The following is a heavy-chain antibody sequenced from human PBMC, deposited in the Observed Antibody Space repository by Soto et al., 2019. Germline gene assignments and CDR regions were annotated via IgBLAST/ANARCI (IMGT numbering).Heavy chain of an antibody. Sequence: QVQLQQWGAGLLKPSETLSLTCAVYGGSFSGYYWSWIRQPPGKGLEWIGEINHSGSTNYNPSLKSRVTISVDTSKDQFSLKLGSVTAADTAVYYCARARAVAHNWFDPWGQGTLVTVSS. V-gene: IGHV4-34*01. CDR3: ARARAVAHNWFDP. CDR1: GGSFSGYY. D-gene: IGHD6-19*01. CDR2: INHSGST. J-gene: IGHJ5*02.